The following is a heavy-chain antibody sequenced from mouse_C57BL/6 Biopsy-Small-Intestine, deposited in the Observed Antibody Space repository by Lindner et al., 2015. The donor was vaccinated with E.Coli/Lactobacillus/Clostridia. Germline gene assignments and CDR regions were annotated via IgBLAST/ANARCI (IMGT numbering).Heavy chain of an antibody. CDR3: AREMDY. CDR1: GFSLTTYA. Sequence: VQLQESGPGLVAPSQSLSITCTVSGFSLTTYAISWVRQPPGEGLEWLGVIWTGGDTNYNSTLKSRLRISKDNSKSQVFLKMTSLQTDDTARYYCAREMDYWGQGTSVTVSS. CDR2: IWTGGDT. V-gene: IGHV2-9-1*01. J-gene: IGHJ4*01.